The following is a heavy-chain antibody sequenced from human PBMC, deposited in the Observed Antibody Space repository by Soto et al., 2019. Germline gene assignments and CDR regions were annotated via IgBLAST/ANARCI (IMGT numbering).Heavy chain of an antibody. CDR3: IHGSGWYDY. CDR1: GFTFSNAW. J-gene: IGHJ4*02. Sequence: GGSLRLSCAAPGFTFSNAWMSWVRQGPGKGLEWVGLIKSKTYGETTDYSAPVKGRFTISRDDSKNTLYLQLNSLKNEDTAVYYCIHGSGWYDYWGQGTLVTVS. CDR2: IKSKTYGETT. D-gene: IGHD6-19*01. V-gene: IGHV3-15*01.